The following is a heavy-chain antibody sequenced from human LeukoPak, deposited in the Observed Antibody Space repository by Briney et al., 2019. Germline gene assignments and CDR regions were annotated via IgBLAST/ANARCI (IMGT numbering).Heavy chain of an antibody. V-gene: IGHV4-39*01. J-gene: IGHJ6*03. CDR2: IYYSGST. D-gene: IGHD1-26*01. Sequence: SETLSLTCTVSGGSISSSSYYWGWIRQPPGKGLEWIGSIYYSGSTYYNPSLKSRVTISVDTSKNQFSLKLSSVTAADTAVYYCARRVGPNYYYYYMDVWDKGTTVTVSS. CDR1: GGSISSSSYY. CDR3: ARRVGPNYYYYYMDV.